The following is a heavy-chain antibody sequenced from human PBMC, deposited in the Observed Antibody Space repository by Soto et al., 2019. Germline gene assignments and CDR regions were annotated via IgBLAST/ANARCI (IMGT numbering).Heavy chain of an antibody. V-gene: IGHV1-18*04. CDR1: GYTFTSYG. Sequence: ASVKVSCKSSGYTFTSYGISWVRQAPGQGLEWMGWISAYNGNTNYAQKLQGRVTMTTDTSTSTAYMELRSLRSDDTAVYYCALDNKYKQQLAHKSFDPWGQGTLVTVSS. CDR3: ALDNKYKQQLAHKSFDP. J-gene: IGHJ5*02. D-gene: IGHD6-13*01. CDR2: ISAYNGNT.